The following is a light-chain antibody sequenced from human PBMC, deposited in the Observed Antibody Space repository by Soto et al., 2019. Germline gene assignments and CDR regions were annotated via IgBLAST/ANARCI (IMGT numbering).Light chain of an antibody. V-gene: IGLV2-14*01. J-gene: IGLJ1*01. Sequence: QSALTQPASVSGSPGQSITISCTGTSYDVAIYNYVSWYQQHPGKAPKLMIYEVSYRPSGVSNRFSGSKSGNTASLTISGLQADDEADYYCNSYTYNPALVFGPGTKLTVL. CDR2: EVS. CDR1: SYDVAIYNY. CDR3: NSYTYNPALV.